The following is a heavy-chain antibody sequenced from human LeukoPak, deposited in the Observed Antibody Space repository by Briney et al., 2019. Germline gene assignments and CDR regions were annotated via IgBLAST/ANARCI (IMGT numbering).Heavy chain of an antibody. J-gene: IGHJ4*02. Sequence: GGSLRLSCAASGFTFSSYAMSWVRQAPGKGLEWVSTISGSGGSTYYADSVKGRFAISRDNSKNTLYLQMNSLRAEDTAVYCCAKVYYDSTGYYGYWGQGTLVTVSS. D-gene: IGHD3-22*01. CDR2: ISGSGGST. CDR1: GFTFSSYA. CDR3: AKVYYDSTGYYGY. V-gene: IGHV3-23*01.